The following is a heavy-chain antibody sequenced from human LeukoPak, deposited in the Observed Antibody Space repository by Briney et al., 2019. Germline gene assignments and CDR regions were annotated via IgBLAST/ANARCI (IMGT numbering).Heavy chain of an antibody. Sequence: PSETLSLTCTVSGGSISSGSYYWGWIRQPPGKGLEWIGSIYYSGSTYYNPSLKSRVTISVDTSKNQFSLKLSSVTAADTAVYYCAHNYYDSSGSGMDVWGKGTTVTVSS. CDR2: IYYSGST. V-gene: IGHV4-39*07. CDR1: GGSISSGSYY. J-gene: IGHJ6*03. D-gene: IGHD3-22*01. CDR3: AHNYYDSSGSGMDV.